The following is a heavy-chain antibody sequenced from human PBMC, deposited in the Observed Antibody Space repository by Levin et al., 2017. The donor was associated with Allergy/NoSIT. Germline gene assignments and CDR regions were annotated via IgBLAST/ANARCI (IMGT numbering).Heavy chain of an antibody. J-gene: IGHJ4*02. Sequence: GESLKISCKGSGYRFTTYLIAWVRQMPGKGLEWMGIISPDDSDTRYSPSFQGQVTISADKSTSTAYLQWNSLKASDTAMYYCAGRALNAQGFDYWSQGTLVTVSS. D-gene: IGHD2-2*01. CDR1: GYRFTTYL. CDR3: AGRALNAQGFDY. CDR2: ISPDDSDT. V-gene: IGHV5-51*01.